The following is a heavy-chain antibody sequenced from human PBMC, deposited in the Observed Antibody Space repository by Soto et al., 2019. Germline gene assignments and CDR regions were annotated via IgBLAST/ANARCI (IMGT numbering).Heavy chain of an antibody. D-gene: IGHD2-8*01. CDR3: ARGGHCTNGVCSALDY. CDR1: GGSISNHY. J-gene: IGHJ4*02. Sequence: TLSLTCTVSGGSISNHYWSWIRQPPGKGLEWIGYIYYNGNTNYNPSLKSRVTISVDTSKNQFSLKLSSVTAADTAVYYCARGGHCTNGVCSALDYCGQGTLVTVSS. CDR2: IYYNGNT. V-gene: IGHV4-59*08.